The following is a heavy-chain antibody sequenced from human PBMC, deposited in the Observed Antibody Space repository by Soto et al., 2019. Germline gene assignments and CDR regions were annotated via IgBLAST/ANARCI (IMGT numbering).Heavy chain of an antibody. CDR3: ARSGHTVRFLEWLAHRNHGMDV. J-gene: IGHJ6*02. CDR2: INHSGST. D-gene: IGHD3-3*01. CDR1: GGSLSGYY. Sequence: PSETLSLTCAVYGGSLSGYYWSWIRQPPGKGLEWIGEINHSGSTNYNPSLKSRVTISVDTSKNQFSLKLSSVTAADTAVYYCARSGHTVRFLEWLAHRNHGMDVWGQGTTVTVSS. V-gene: IGHV4-34*01.